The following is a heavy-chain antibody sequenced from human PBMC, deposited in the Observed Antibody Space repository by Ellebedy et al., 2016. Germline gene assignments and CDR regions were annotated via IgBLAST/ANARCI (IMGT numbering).Heavy chain of an antibody. D-gene: IGHD2-8*01. CDR2: ISPSGDSI. Sequence: GGSLRLSCAASGFTFSSCAMTWVRQAPGKGLEWVSAISPSGDSIYYADSVKGRFTTSRDNSKNTLYLQMNSLRAEDTAVYYCAKMGFCPNGVCREFDYWGQGTLVTVSS. J-gene: IGHJ4*02. V-gene: IGHV3-23*01. CDR3: AKMGFCPNGVCREFDY. CDR1: GFTFSSCA.